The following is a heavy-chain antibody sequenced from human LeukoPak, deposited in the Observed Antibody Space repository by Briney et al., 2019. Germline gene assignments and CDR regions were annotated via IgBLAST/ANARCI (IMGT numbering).Heavy chain of an antibody. V-gene: IGHV1-18*01. CDR3: ARVGYCSSTSWSHRPRNWFDP. D-gene: IGHD2-2*01. Sequence: GSVKVSCKASGYTFTRHVISGVRRAPGQGREGMGWISAYNGNTNYAQKLQGRVNMTTDTSTSTAYMELRSLRSDDTAVYYRARVGYCSSTSWSHRPRNWFDPWGQGTLVTVPS. J-gene: IGHJ5*02. CDR1: GYTFTRHV. CDR2: ISAYNGNT.